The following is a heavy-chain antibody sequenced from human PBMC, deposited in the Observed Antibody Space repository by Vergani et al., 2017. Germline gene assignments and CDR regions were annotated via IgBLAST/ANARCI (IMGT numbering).Heavy chain of an antibody. CDR1: GGTFSSYA. CDR3: ARERGGARCSSTSCYLAGSWTDPFDY. Sequence: QVQLVQSGAEVKKPGSSVKVSCKASGGTFSSYAISWVRQAPGQGLEWMGGIIPIFGTANYAQKFQGRVTITADESTSTAYMELSSLRSEDTAVYYCARERGGARCSSTSCYLAGSWTDPFDYWGQGTLVTVSS. J-gene: IGHJ4*02. D-gene: IGHD2-2*01. CDR2: IIPIFGTA. V-gene: IGHV1-69*01.